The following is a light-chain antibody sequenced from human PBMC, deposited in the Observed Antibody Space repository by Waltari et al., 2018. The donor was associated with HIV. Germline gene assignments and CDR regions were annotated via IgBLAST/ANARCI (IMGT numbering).Light chain of an antibody. V-gene: IGKV3-15*01. CDR1: QSVSTN. CDR3: QQYNIWPPDA. J-gene: IGKJ2*01. CDR2: GAS. Sequence: EIVLTQSPATLSLFPGERAPLPCRASQSVSTNLAWYQQKSGQAPRLLIYGASTRASGIPTRFSGSGSGTEFTLTISSLQSEDFAVYYCQQYNIWPPDAFGQGTKLEIK.